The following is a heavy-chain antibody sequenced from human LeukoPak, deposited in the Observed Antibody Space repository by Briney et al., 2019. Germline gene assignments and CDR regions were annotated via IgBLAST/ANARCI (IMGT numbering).Heavy chain of an antibody. CDR3: ARARLGSDIDYYYYMDV. Sequence: ASVKVSCKASGYTFTGYYMRWVRQAPGQGLEWMGWINPNSGGTNYAQKFQDRVTMTRDTSISTAYMELSRLRSDDTAVYYCARARLGSDIDYYYYMDVWGKGTTVTVSS. V-gene: IGHV1-2*02. CDR2: INPNSGGT. J-gene: IGHJ6*03. CDR1: GYTFTGYY. D-gene: IGHD6-6*01.